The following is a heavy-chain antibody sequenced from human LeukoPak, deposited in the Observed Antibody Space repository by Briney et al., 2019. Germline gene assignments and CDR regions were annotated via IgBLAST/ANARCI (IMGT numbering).Heavy chain of an antibody. Sequence: SETLSLTCTVSGYSISNGYYWGWIRQPPGKGLEWIGSIYHSGSTYYNPSLKSRVTISVDRSKNQFSLKLSPVTAADTAVYYCASERGAYYDVLTGPFDYWGQGTLVTVS. J-gene: IGHJ4*02. CDR3: ASERGAYYDVLTGPFDY. V-gene: IGHV4-38-2*02. CDR1: GYSISNGYY. CDR2: IYHSGST. D-gene: IGHD3-9*01.